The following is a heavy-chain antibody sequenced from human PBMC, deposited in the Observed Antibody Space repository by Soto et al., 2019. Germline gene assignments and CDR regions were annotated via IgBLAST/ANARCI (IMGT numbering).Heavy chain of an antibody. D-gene: IGHD1-1*01. CDR3: ASPGLERRAYYYYYGMDV. CDR2: ISGSGGST. Sequence: GGSLRLSCAASGFTFSSYAMSWVRQAPGKGLEWVSAISGSGGSTYYADSVKGRFTISRDNSKNTLYLQINSLRAEDTAVYYCASPGLERRAYYYYYGMDVWGQGTTVTVSS. CDR1: GFTFSSYA. V-gene: IGHV3-23*01. J-gene: IGHJ6*02.